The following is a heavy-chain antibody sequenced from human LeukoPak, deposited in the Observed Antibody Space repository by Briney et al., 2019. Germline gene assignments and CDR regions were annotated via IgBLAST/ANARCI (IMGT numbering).Heavy chain of an antibody. V-gene: IGHV4-59*12. D-gene: IGHD6-13*01. CDR2: IHNSATT. CDR1: GGSLSSYF. J-gene: IGHJ5*02. Sequence: SETLSLTCTVSGGSLSSYFWSWIRQPPGKGLEWIGYIHNSATTNCNPSLKSRVTISLDTAKNQFSLKLTSVTAADTAVYYCARGYSSSWYFNWFDPWGQGTLVTVSS. CDR3: ARGYSSSWYFNWFDP.